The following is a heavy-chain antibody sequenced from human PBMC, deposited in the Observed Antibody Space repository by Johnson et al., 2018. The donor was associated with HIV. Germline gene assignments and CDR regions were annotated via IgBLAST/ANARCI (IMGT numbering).Heavy chain of an antibody. V-gene: IGHV3-30-3*01. Sequence: QMLLVESGGGLVQPGRSLRLSCAASGFTFDDYAMHWVRQAPGKGLEWVAVISYDGSNKYYADSVKGRFTISRDNSKNTLYLQMNSLRAEDTAVYYCARDRSSSWSDAFDIWGQGTMVTVSS. J-gene: IGHJ3*02. CDR1: GFTFDDYA. D-gene: IGHD6-13*01. CDR2: ISYDGSNK. CDR3: ARDRSSSWSDAFDI.